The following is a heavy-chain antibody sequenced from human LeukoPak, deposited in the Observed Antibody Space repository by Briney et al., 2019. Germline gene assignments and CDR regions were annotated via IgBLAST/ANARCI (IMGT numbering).Heavy chain of an antibody. CDR1: GFTFDDYG. V-gene: IGHV3-20*04. D-gene: IGHD1-1*01. CDR2: SNLNGGNT. CDR3: ARVGYWNDGYYYYMDV. Sequence: GSLRLSCAASGFTFDDYGMSWVRQAPGKGLGCVSGSNLNGGNTGYADSVTGRFTIARDNAKNSMYLQTNSLRAEDTALYYCARVGYWNDGYYYYMDVWGKGTTVTVSS. J-gene: IGHJ6*03.